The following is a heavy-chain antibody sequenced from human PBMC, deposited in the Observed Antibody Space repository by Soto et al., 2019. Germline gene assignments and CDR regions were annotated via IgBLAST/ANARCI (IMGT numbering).Heavy chain of an antibody. CDR3: ARPRTYDYESSSYYGHKFDA. CDR2: IVPQLGRV. D-gene: IGHD3-22*01. V-gene: IGHV1-69*01. CDR1: GGIFRRHP. Sequence: QVQLVQSGAEVKKPGSSVKVSCKTSGGIFRRHPIDWVRQAPGQGLEWMGVIVPQLGRVIYQRDFQVIVKIYADELQKTSYLELSGLTSEATAVYYCARPRTYDYESSSYYGHKFDAWGQGTLVTVSS. J-gene: IGHJ5*02.